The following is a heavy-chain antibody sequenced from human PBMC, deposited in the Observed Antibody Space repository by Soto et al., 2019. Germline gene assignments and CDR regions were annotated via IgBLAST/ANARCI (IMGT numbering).Heavy chain of an antibody. D-gene: IGHD2-2*01. CDR3: ARLGGYCSSTSCSVSRPFGAFDI. J-gene: IGHJ3*02. CDR1: GGSISSSSYC. Sequence: SETLSLTCTVSGGSISSSSYCWGWIRKPPGKGLEWIGSIYYSGSTYYNPSLKSRVTISVDTSKNQFSLKLSSVTAADTAVYYCARLGGYCSSTSCSVSRPFGAFDIWGQGTMLTVSS. CDR2: IYYSGST. V-gene: IGHV4-39*01.